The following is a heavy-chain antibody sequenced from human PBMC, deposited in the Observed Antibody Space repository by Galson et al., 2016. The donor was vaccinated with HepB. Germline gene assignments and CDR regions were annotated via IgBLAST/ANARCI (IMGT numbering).Heavy chain of an antibody. CDR1: GFTFNICN. V-gene: IGHV3-30-3*01. Sequence: SLRLSCAASGFTFNICNMHWVRQAPGKGLEWVALISYDGSNKYNAAVKGRFTLSRDNSRNTLFLQMNSLRAEDTGVYYCAREVAAASNHFDYWGQGTLVTVSS. D-gene: IGHD6-13*01. CDR2: ISYDGSNK. J-gene: IGHJ4*02. CDR3: AREVAAASNHFDY.